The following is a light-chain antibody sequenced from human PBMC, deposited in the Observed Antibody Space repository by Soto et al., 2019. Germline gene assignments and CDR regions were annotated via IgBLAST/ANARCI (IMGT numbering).Light chain of an antibody. CDR3: VAWDDSLNGYVV. V-gene: IGLV1-44*01. CDR2: SNN. CDR1: SPNIGSNT. Sequence: QSVLTQPPSASGTPGQRVTISCSGSSPNIGSNTVNWYQQLPGTAPKLVIYSNNQRPSGVPDRCSGSKSGTSASLAIGGLQSEDEADYYCVAWDDSLNGYVVFGGGTKVTVL. J-gene: IGLJ2*01.